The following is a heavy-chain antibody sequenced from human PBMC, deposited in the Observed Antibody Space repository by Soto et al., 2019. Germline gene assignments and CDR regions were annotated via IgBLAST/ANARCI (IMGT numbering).Heavy chain of an antibody. D-gene: IGHD5-12*01. CDR2: IRSKAYGGTT. CDR3: TSVEMATIPYGMDV. V-gene: IGHV3-49*03. Sequence: GGSLRLSCTASGFTFGDYAMSWFRQAPGKGLEWVGFIRSKAYGGTTEYAASVKGRFTISRDDSKSIAYLQMNSLKTEDTAVYYCTSVEMATIPYGMDVWGQGTTVTVSS. CDR1: GFTFGDYA. J-gene: IGHJ6*02.